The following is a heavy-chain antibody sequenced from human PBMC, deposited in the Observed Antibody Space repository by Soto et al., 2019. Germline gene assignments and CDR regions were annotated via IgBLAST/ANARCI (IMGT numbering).Heavy chain of an antibody. J-gene: IGHJ4*02. CDR1: GFTFSSYG. CDR2: ISYDGSNK. Sequence: QVQLVESGGGVVQPGRSLRLSCAASGFTFSSYGMHWVRQAPGKGLEWVAVISYDGSNKYYADSAKGRFTISRDNSKNTLYLQMNSLRAEDTAVYYCAKDHLMTTVTTVGYWGQGTLVTVSS. V-gene: IGHV3-30*18. D-gene: IGHD4-17*01. CDR3: AKDHLMTTVTTVGY.